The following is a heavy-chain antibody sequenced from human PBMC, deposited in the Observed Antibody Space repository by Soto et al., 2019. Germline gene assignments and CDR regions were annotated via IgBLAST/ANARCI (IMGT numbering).Heavy chain of an antibody. V-gene: IGHV3-33*01. CDR2: IWYDGSNK. J-gene: IGHJ3*02. Sequence: PGGSLRLSCAASGFTFSSYGMHWVRQAPGKGLEWVAVIWYDGSNKYYADSVKGRFTISRDNSKNTLYLQMNSLRAEDTAVYYCARDSQLWGAFDIWGQGTMVTVSS. CDR3: ARDSQLWGAFDI. D-gene: IGHD5-18*01. CDR1: GFTFSSYG.